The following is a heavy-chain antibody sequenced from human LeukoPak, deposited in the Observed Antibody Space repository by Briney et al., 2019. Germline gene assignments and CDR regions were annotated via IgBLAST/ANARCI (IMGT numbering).Heavy chain of an antibody. D-gene: IGHD3-10*01. CDR1: GFTFSSYA. CDR3: AKSLMVRAYCDY. CDR2: ISGRGDST. J-gene: IGHJ4*02. V-gene: IGHV3-23*01. Sequence: GGSLRLSCAASGFTFSSYAMSWVRQAPGKGPEWVSAISGRGDSTYYADSVKGRFTIFRDNSKNTLDLQMNSLRAEDTAVYYCAKSLMVRAYCDYWGQGTLVTVSS.